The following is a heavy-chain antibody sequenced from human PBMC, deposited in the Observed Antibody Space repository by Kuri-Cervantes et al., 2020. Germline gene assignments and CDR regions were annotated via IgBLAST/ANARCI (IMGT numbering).Heavy chain of an antibody. CDR3: AKDGPGYGEDFDY. Sequence: ASVKVSCKASGYTFTSYYMHWVRQAPGQGLEWMGIINLSGGSTNYAQKFQGRVTMTRDTSTSTVYMELSSLRSEDTAVYYCAKDGPGYGEDFDYWGQGTLVTVS. J-gene: IGHJ4*02. D-gene: IGHD4-17*01. V-gene: IGHV1-46*01. CDR2: INLSGGST. CDR1: GYTFTSYY.